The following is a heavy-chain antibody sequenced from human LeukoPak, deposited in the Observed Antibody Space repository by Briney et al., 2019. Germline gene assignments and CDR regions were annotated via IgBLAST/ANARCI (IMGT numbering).Heavy chain of an antibody. D-gene: IGHD2-15*01. V-gene: IGHV3-48*03. Sequence: GGSLRLSCAASGFTFSSYEMNWVRQAPGKGLEWVSYISSSGSTIYYAGSVKGRFTISRDNAKNSLYLQMNSLRAEDTAVYYCARVRGSGGSWRDFDYWGQGTLVTVSS. J-gene: IGHJ4*02. CDR3: ARVRGSGGSWRDFDY. CDR2: ISSSGSTI. CDR1: GFTFSSYE.